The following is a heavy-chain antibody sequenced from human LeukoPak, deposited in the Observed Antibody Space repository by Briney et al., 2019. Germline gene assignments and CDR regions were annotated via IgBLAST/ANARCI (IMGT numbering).Heavy chain of an antibody. CDR1: GGSISSYY. J-gene: IGHJ4*02. V-gene: IGHV4-59*08. CDR3: AGRARTYFDY. Sequence: PSETLSLTCTVSGGSISSYYWSWIRQPPGKGLEWIGYIYYSGTTNYNPSLKSRVTISVDTSKNQFSLKLNSVTAADTAVYYCAGRARTYFDYWGQGTLVTVSS. CDR2: IYYSGTT. D-gene: IGHD1/OR15-1a*01.